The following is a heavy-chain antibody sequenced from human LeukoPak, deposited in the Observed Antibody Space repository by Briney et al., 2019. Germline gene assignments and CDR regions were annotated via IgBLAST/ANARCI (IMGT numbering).Heavy chain of an antibody. CDR2: MSGSGGST. Sequence: SGGSLRLSCAASGFTFSSYAMSWVRQAPGKGLEGVSTMSGSGGSTYYGDSVNGRFTISRENSKNTLNLQMNSLRAEDTAVYYCAKGYGSRKYIDQWGQGTLVTVSS. CDR1: GFTFSSYA. D-gene: IGHD3-10*01. J-gene: IGHJ4*02. V-gene: IGHV3-23*01. CDR3: AKGYGSRKYIDQ.